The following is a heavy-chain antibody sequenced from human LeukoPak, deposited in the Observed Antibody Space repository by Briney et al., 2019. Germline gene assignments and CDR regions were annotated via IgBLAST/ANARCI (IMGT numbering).Heavy chain of an antibody. J-gene: IGHJ4*02. CDR2: TYYRSKWVN. D-gene: IGHD1-26*01. CDR3: AGSASYFRF. V-gene: IGHV6-1*01. Sequence: SQTLSLTCAISGDSVSGNSASWNWIRQSPSRGLEWLGRTYYRSKWVNDYATSVKGRITINPDTSKNQFSLHLNSVTPEDTAIYYCAGSASYFRFWDQGILVTVSS. CDR1: GDSVSGNSAS.